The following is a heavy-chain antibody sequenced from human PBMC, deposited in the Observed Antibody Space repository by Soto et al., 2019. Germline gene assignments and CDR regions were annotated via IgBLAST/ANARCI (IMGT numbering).Heavy chain of an antibody. V-gene: IGHV3-30*18. CDR1: GFTFSDYA. CDR3: AKGGRQRLVTSDFNY. CDR2: VSHDGRNT. J-gene: IGHJ4*02. Sequence: VQLVESGGGVVQPGRSLRLSCAASGFTFSDYAMHWVRQAPGKGLEWVAVVSHDGRNTHYADSVKGRFTISRDSSKNTVSREMPSLRAEDTAVYYCAKGGRQRLVTSDFNYWGQGALVTVSS. D-gene: IGHD6-13*01.